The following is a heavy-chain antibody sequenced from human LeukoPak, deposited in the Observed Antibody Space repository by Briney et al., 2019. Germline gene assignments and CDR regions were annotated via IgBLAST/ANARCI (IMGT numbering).Heavy chain of an antibody. CDR3: ARDRSLPGIAAASSDAFDI. Sequence: GGSLRLFCAASGFTFSSYSMNWVRQAPGKGLEWVSYISSSSSTIYYADSVKGRFTISRDNAKNSLYLQMNSLRAEDTAVYYCARDRSLPGIAAASSDAFDIWGQGTMVTVSS. CDR1: GFTFSSYS. V-gene: IGHV3-48*01. J-gene: IGHJ3*02. CDR2: ISSSSSTI. D-gene: IGHD6-13*01.